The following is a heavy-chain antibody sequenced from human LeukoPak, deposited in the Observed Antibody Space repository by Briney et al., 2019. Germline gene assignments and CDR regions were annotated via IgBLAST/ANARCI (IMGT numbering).Heavy chain of an antibody. J-gene: IGHJ4*02. V-gene: IGHV3-9*01. Sequence: GSIGYADSVKGRFTISRDNAKNSLYLQMNSLRAEDTALYYCAKAQEDSSSWSRFEFDYWGQGTLVTVSS. D-gene: IGHD6-13*01. CDR3: AKAQEDSSSWSRFEFDY. CDR2: GSI.